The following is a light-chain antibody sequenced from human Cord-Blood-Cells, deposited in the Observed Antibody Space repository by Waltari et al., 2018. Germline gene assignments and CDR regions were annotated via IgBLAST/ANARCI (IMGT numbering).Light chain of an antibody. V-gene: IGKV3-15*01. CDR1: QSVSCH. CDR2: GAA. Sequence: EIVMLHSPATLSVSPGERATVSCRASQSVSCHLAWYQQKPDQAPRLRIYGAATRATGIPGRVSGSGSETEFTLTISSLQSKDYAIYDYQQYDNWPFTFGPGTEVDIK. J-gene: IGKJ3*01. CDR3: QQYDNWPFT.